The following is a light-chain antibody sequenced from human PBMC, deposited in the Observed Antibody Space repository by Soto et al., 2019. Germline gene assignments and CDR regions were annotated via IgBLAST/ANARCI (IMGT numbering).Light chain of an antibody. CDR2: QDS. J-gene: IGLJ2*01. CDR1: KLGDKY. CDR3: QAWDSSTDVV. Sequence: SYELTQPPSVSVSPGQTASITCSGDKLGDKYACWYQQKPGQSPVLVFYQDSKRPSGIPERFSGSNSGNTATLTISGTQAMDEADYYCQAWDSSTDVVFGGGTKVTVL. V-gene: IGLV3-1*01.